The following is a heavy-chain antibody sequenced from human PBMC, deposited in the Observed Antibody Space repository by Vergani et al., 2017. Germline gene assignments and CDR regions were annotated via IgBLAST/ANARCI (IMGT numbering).Heavy chain of an antibody. D-gene: IGHD3-16*01. V-gene: IGHV4-59*01. CDR1: GGSMSGYY. CDR2: MYHSGST. CDR3: GRVADFDVLGSRLLDL. Sequence: QVRLQESGPGLVKPSETLSLPCSVSGGSMSGYYRSWIRQPPGKELEWIGYMYHSGSTNYNPSLETRVTISGDTSKNQFSLKLNSVTAADTAVYYCGRVADFDVLGSRLLDLWGQGILVTVSS. J-gene: IGHJ5*02.